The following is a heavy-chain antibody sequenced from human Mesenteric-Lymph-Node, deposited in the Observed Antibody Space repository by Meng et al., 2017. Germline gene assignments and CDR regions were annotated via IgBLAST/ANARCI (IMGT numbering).Heavy chain of an antibody. J-gene: IGHJ6*02. V-gene: IGHV3-33*01. D-gene: IGHD6-13*01. CDR2: IWYDGSNK. CDR1: GFTFSSYG. Sequence: LSLTCAASGFTFSSYGMHWVRQAPGKGLEWVAVIWYDGSNKYYADSVKGRFTISRDNSKNTLYLQMNSLRAEDTAVYYCAREGYSSSWYLNYYYYGMDVWGQGTTVTVSS. CDR3: AREGYSSSWYLNYYYYGMDV.